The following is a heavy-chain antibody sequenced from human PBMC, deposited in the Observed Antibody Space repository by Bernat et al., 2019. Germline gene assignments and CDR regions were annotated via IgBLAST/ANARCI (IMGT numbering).Heavy chain of an antibody. V-gene: IGHV3-11*06. CDR2: ISSSSSYT. CDR1: GITFSDYY. CDR3: ARGLVGATTFDY. J-gene: IGHJ4*02. Sequence: QVQLVESGGGLVKPGGSLRLSCAASGITFSDYYMSRIRQAPGKGLEWASYISSSSSYTNYADSVKGRFTISRDNAQNSLYLQMNSLRAEDTAVYYCARGLVGATTFDYWGQGSLVTVSS. D-gene: IGHD1-26*01.